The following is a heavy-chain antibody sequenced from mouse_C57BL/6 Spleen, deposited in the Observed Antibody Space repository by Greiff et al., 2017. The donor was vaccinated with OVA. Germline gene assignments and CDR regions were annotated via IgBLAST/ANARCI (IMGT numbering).Heavy chain of an antibody. Sequence: VQLQQPGAELVMPGASVKLSCKASGYTFTSYWMHWVKQRPGQGLEWIGEIDPSDSYTNYNQKFKGKSTLTVDKSSSTAYMQLSSLTSEDSAVYYCARGKLCMDYWGQGTSVTVSS. J-gene: IGHJ4*01. CDR3: ARGKLCMDY. CDR1: GYTFTSYW. V-gene: IGHV1-69*01. CDR2: IDPSDSYT.